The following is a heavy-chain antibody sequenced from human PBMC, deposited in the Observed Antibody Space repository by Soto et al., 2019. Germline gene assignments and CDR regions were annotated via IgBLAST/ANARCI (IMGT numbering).Heavy chain of an antibody. V-gene: IGHV4-31*03. D-gene: IGHD3-22*01. CDR1: GGSISSGGYY. Sequence: QVQLQESGPGLVKPSQTLSLTCTVSGGSISSGGYYWSWIRQHPGKGLEWIGYIYYSGSTYYNPALKSRVTIAVDTSKNQFPLKLSSVTAADTAVYYCARGGYYDSSGYYGYWGQGTLVTVSS. CDR3: ARGGYYDSSGYYGY. J-gene: IGHJ4*02. CDR2: IYYSGST.